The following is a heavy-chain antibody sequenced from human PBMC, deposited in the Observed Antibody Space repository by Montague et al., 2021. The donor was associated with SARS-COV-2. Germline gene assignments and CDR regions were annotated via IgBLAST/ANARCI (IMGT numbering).Heavy chain of an antibody. CDR1: GFTFSDYY. CDR3: GRARITFFGVVIGPLDY. CDR2: ISSSSSFR. V-gene: IGHV3-11*05. Sequence: SLRLSCAASGFTFSDYYMSWIRQAPGKGLEWVSYISSSSSFRNYADSVKGRFTISRDNAKNSLYLQMNSQRAEDTAVYFCGRARITFFGVVIGPLDYWGQGTLVTVSS. D-gene: IGHD3-3*01. J-gene: IGHJ4*02.